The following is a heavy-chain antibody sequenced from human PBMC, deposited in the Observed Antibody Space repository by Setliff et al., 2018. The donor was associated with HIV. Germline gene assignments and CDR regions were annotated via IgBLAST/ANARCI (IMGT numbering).Heavy chain of an antibody. CDR3: RAINYYDSSGYYSFDY. J-gene: IGHJ4*02. Sequence: GGSLRLSCAASGFTFSSYWMSWVRQAPGKGLEWVANIKQDGSEKYYVDSVKGRFTISRDNAKKSLYLQMNSLRAEDTAVYYCRAINYYDSSGYYSFDYWGQGTLVTVPQ. D-gene: IGHD3-22*01. CDR1: GFTFSSYW. V-gene: IGHV3-7*01. CDR2: IKQDGSEK.